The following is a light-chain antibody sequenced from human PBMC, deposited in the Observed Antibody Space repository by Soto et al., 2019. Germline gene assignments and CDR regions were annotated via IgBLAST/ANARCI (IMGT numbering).Light chain of an antibody. J-gene: IGLJ1*01. CDR3: AVWDEGLNALYV. CDR2: SNN. CDR1: SSNIGSNT. Sequence: QAGVTQPPSASGTPGQRVTIACSGSSSNIGSNTVNWYQQLPGTAPKLLIYSNNQRPSGVPDRFSGSKSGTSASLAISGLQCEDEADYYCAVWDEGLNALYVFGTGTKLTVL. V-gene: IGLV1-44*01.